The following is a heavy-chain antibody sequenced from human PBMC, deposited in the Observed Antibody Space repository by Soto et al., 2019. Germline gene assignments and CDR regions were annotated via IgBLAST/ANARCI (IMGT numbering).Heavy chain of an antibody. CDR3: GRSLERAHSEYYFDY. V-gene: IGHV4-59*08. CDR2: IYYSGST. D-gene: IGHD2-15*01. J-gene: IGHJ4*02. CDR1: GGSISSYY. Sequence: SETLSLTCTVSGGSISSYYWSWIRQPPGKGLEWIGYIYYSGSTNYNPSLKSRVTISVDTSKNQFSLKLSSVTAADTAVYYCGRSLERAHSEYYFDYWGQGTLVTVSS.